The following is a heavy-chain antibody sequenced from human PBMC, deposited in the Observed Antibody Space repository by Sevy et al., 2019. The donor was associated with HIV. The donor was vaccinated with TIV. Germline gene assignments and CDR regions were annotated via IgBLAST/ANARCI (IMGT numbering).Heavy chain of an antibody. CDR3: ARDLLVGSTYVFDI. J-gene: IGHJ3*02. D-gene: IGHD1-26*01. Sequence: GGSLRLSCAASGFTFSNYNMNWVRQAPGEGLKWVSSISSSSGDIYYTDSVKGRFTVSRDNSRKSLFLQMNGLSAEETALYYCARDLLVGSTYVFDIWGRGTMVTVSS. CDR1: GFTFSNYN. V-gene: IGHV3-21*01. CDR2: ISSSSGDI.